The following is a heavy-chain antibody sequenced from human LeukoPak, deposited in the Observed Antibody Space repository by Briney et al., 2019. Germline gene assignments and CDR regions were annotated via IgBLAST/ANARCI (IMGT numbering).Heavy chain of an antibody. Sequence: SETLSLTCTVSGGSISSSSYYWGWIRQPPGKGLEWIGSIYYSGSTYYNPSLKSRVTISVDTSKNQFSLKLSSVTAADTAVYYCARGRGGFRGVYNWFDPWGQGTLVTVSS. D-gene: IGHD3-10*01. CDR1: GGSISSSSYY. J-gene: IGHJ5*02. CDR2: IYYSGST. CDR3: ARGRGGFRGVYNWFDP. V-gene: IGHV4-39*07.